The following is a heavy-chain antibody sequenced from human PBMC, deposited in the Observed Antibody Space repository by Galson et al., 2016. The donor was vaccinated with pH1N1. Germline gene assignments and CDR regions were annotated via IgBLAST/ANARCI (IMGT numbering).Heavy chain of an antibody. CDR2: IKGDERST. J-gene: IGHJ2*01. CDR3: ARRYFDL. CDR1: GFSFSTYW. Sequence: SLRLSCAASGFSFSTYWMHWVRQPAGKGLVWVSRIKGDERSTNYADSVKGRFTISRDNAKNSLYLQMNSLRAEDTAVYYCARRYFDLWGRGTLVTVSS. V-gene: IGHV3-74*01.